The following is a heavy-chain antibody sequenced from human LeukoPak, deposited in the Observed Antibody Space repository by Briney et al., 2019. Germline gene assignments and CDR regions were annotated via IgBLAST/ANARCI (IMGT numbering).Heavy chain of an antibody. V-gene: IGHV1-2*02. CDR2: INPNSGGT. CDR3: ARGEVALRYFDWLPGHYYYYGMDV. J-gene: IGHJ6*02. Sequence: ASVKVSCKASGYTFTGYYMHWVRQAPGQGLEWMGWINPNSGGTNYAQKFQGRVTMTRDTSISTAYMELSRLRSDDTAVYYCARGEVALRYFDWLPGHYYYYGMDVWGQGTTVTVSS. D-gene: IGHD3-9*01. CDR1: GYTFTGYY.